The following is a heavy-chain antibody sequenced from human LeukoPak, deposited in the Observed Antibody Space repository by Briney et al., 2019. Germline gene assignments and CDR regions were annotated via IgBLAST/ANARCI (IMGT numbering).Heavy chain of an antibody. Sequence: PGGSLRLSCAASGFTFSSYGMHWVRQAPGEGLEWVAVISYDGSNKYYADSVKGRFTISRDNSKNTLYLQMNSLRAEDTAAYYCARDRSEGYNHLPSWGQGTLVTVSS. CDR3: ARDRSEGYNHLPS. CDR2: ISYDGSNK. V-gene: IGHV3-30*03. CDR1: GFTFSSYG. J-gene: IGHJ5*02. D-gene: IGHD5-24*01.